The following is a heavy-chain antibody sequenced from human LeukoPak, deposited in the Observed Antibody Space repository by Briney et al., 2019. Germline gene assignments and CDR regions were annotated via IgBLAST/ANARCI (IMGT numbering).Heavy chain of an antibody. V-gene: IGHV3-48*02. D-gene: IGHD2-21*02. Sequence: GGSLRLSCAASGFTFSSYSMTWVRQAPGKGLEWVSYISSSSSTIYYADSVKGRFTISRDNAKNSLYLQMNSLRDEDTAVYYCARDMSYCGGDCYSGSYYFDYWGQGTLVTVSS. CDR1: GFTFSSYS. CDR2: ISSSSSTI. J-gene: IGHJ4*02. CDR3: ARDMSYCGGDCYSGSYYFDY.